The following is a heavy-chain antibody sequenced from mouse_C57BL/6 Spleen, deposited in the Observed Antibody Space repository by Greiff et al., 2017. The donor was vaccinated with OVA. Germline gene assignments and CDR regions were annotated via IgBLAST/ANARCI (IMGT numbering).Heavy chain of an antibody. Sequence: QVQLKQSGAELVKPGASVKLSCKASGYTFTEYTIHWVKQRSGQGLEWIGWFYAGSGSIKYHEKFKDQATLTADKSSSTVYMGLSSLTSEDSAVYYGARREGGWERYFDVWGTGTTVTVA. J-gene: IGHJ1*03. CDR1: GYTFTEYT. CDR2: FYAGSGSI. D-gene: IGHD2-3*01. CDR3: ARREGGWERYFDV. V-gene: IGHV1-62-2*01.